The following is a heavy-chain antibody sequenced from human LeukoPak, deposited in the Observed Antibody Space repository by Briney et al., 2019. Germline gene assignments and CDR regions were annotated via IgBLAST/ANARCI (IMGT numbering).Heavy chain of an antibody. D-gene: IGHD3-10*01. CDR2: ISGSGGST. CDR1: GFTFSSYA. J-gene: IGHJ3*02. V-gene: IGHV3-23*01. CDR3: ARSPRSWGGDAFDI. Sequence: GGSLRLSCAASGFTFSSYAMSWVRQAPGKGLEWVSAISGSGGSTYYADSVKGRFTISRDNAKNSLYLQMSSLRAEDTAVYYCARSPRSWGGDAFDIWGQGTMVTVSS.